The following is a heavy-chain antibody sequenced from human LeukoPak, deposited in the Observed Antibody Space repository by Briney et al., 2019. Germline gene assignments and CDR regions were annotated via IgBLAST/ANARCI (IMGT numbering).Heavy chain of an antibody. J-gene: IGHJ5*02. CDR2: VDPSDSYT. D-gene: IGHD1-14*01. Sequence: GGSLRISCKGSGYSFTSYWISWVRQMPGKGLEWMGRVDPSDSYTNYSPSFQGHVTISADKSISTAYLQWSSLKASDTAMYYCARQVYNWFDPWGQGTLVTVSS. CDR3: ARQVYNWFDP. V-gene: IGHV5-10-1*01. CDR1: GYSFTSYW.